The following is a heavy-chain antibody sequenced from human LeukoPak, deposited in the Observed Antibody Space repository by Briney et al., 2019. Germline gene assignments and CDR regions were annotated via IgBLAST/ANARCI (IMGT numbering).Heavy chain of an antibody. CDR1: GFTFSSYW. CDR3: AREADDGVYYFDY. J-gene: IGHJ4*02. D-gene: IGHD5-24*01. CDR2: IKQDGSEK. V-gene: IGHV3-7*01. Sequence: GGSLRLSCAASGFTFSSYWMSWVRQAPGKGLEWVANIKQDGSEKYYVDSVKGRFTISRDNAKNSLYLHMNSLRAEDTAVYYCAREADDGVYYFDYWGQGTLVTVSS.